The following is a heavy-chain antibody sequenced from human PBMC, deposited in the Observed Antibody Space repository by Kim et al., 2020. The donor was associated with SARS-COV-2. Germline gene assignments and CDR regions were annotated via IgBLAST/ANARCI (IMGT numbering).Heavy chain of an antibody. J-gene: IGHJ3*02. D-gene: IGHD5-18*01. Sequence: GGSLRLSCAASGFTFSSYSMNWVRQAPGKGLEWVSSISSSSSYIYYADSVKGRFTISRDNAKNSLYLQMNSLRAEDTAVYYCARGGYSYETLDAFDIWGQGTMVTVSS. CDR1: GFTFSSYS. CDR3: ARGGYSYETLDAFDI. V-gene: IGHV3-21*01. CDR2: ISSSSSYI.